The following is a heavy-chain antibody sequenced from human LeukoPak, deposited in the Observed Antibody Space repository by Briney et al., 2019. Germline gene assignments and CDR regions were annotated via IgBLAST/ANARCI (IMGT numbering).Heavy chain of an antibody. V-gene: IGHV4-59*01. J-gene: IGHJ4*02. CDR3: ASHMGTTGPLGY. Sequence: SETLSLTCTVSGGSINSYYRSWIRQPPGKGLEWIGYISYSGSTNYNPSLKSRVTISLATSKNQVSLRLSSVTAADTAVYYCASHMGTTGPLGYWGQGALVTVSS. CDR2: ISYSGST. D-gene: IGHD1-26*01. CDR1: GGSINSYY.